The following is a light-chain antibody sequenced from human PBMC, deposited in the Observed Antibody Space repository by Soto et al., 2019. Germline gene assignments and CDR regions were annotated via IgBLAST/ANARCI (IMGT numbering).Light chain of an antibody. Sequence: DIVMTQSPDSLAVSLGERATINCKSSQSVLYSSNNKNYIAWYQQKPGQPPKLLIYWASTRESGVPDRFSGSGSGTDVTHTISSLQAEDVAVYYCQQYYSTPRVLTFGGGTKVEIK. V-gene: IGKV4-1*01. J-gene: IGKJ4*01. CDR1: QSVLYSSNNKNY. CDR2: WAS. CDR3: QQYYSTPRVLT.